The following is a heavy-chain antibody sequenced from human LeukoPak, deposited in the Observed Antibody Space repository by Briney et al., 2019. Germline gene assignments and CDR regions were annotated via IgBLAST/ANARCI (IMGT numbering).Heavy chain of an antibody. CDR1: GFTFNNFW. V-gene: IGHV3-74*01. J-gene: IGHJ3*02. D-gene: IGHD3/OR15-3a*01. Sequence: QPGGSLRLSCAASGFTFNNFWMHGVRQAPGKGLVWVSRSNNKGTETVYADSVKGRFTISRDNAKNTLYMQMNSLRAEDTAIYYCARGSFGPDIWGQGTMVTVSS. CDR2: SNNKGTET. CDR3: ARGSFGPDI.